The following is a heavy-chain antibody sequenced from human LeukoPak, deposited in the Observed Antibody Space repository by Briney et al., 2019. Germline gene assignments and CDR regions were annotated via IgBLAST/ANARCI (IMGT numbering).Heavy chain of an antibody. D-gene: IGHD6-19*01. Sequence: SETLSLTCAVSGVSISRGGYACNWIRQPPGKGLEWIAYIYHSGPTYYNPSLKSRATKSVDTSKNHFSLKLSSVTAGDTAVYYCVRGRYSSGWFKDKNWFDPWGQGIPVTVSS. J-gene: IGHJ5*02. V-gene: IGHV4-30-4*07. CDR2: IYHSGPT. CDR1: GVSISRGGYA. CDR3: VRGRYSSGWFKDKNWFDP.